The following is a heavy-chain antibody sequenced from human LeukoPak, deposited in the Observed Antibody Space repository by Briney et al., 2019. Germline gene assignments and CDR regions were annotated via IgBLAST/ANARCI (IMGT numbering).Heavy chain of an antibody. Sequence: ASVKVSCKASGYTFTGYYMHWVRQAPGKGLEWMGGFDPEDGETIYAQKFQGRVTMTEDTSTDTAYMELSSLRSEDTAVYYCATDPSGSYTDYWGQGTLVTVSS. J-gene: IGHJ4*02. CDR3: ATDPSGSYTDY. V-gene: IGHV1-24*01. D-gene: IGHD1-26*01. CDR2: FDPEDGET. CDR1: GYTFTGYY.